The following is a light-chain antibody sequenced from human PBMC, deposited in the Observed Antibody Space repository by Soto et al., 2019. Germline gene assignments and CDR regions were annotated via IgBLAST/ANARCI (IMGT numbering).Light chain of an antibody. CDR1: QDIRND. J-gene: IGKJ1*01. CDR3: LQDYNYPRT. CDR2: TAS. V-gene: IGKV1-6*01. Sequence: AIQMTQSPSSMSASVGDRVTITCWASQDIRNDLGWYQQKPGKALKLLISTASTLESGVPPRFSGSGSGTDFILTINSLQPEDFATYYCLQDYNYPRTFGQGTQVEI.